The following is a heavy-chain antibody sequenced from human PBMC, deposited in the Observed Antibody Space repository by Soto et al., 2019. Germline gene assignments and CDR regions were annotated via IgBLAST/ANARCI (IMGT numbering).Heavy chain of an antibody. D-gene: IGHD3-16*01. CDR1: GFTFSDYA. Sequence: HPGGSLRLSCVASGFTFSDYAMTWVRQAPGKGLEWVATISATGGNIEYTDSLKGRFTTSRDNSKNTLYLQLNGLTSDDTAVHYCAKVAGGLGYFDLWGRGTLVTVSS. CDR2: ISATGGNI. CDR3: AKVAGGLGYFDL. V-gene: IGHV3-23*01. J-gene: IGHJ2*01.